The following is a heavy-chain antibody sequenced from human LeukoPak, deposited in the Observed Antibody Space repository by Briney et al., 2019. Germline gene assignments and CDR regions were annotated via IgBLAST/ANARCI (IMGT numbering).Heavy chain of an antibody. Sequence: SETLSLTCAVYGGSFSGYYWSWIRQPPGKGLEWIGEINHSGSTNYNPSLKSRVTISVDTSKNQFSLKLSSVTAADPAVYYCARVGIAAAGTGGNDYWGHATLVTVSS. CDR2: INHSGST. J-gene: IGHJ4*01. D-gene: IGHD6-13*01. V-gene: IGHV4-34*01. CDR1: GGSFSGYY. CDR3: ARVGIAAAGTGGNDY.